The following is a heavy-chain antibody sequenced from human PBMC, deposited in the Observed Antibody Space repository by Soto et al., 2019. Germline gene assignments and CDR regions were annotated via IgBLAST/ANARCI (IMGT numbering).Heavy chain of an antibody. V-gene: IGHV1-3*01. CDR3: ARGYSYGKNSDY. Sequence: ASVKVSCKASGYTFTSYAMHWVRQAPGQRLEWMGWINAGNGNTKYSQKFQGRVTITRDTSASTAYMELSSLRSEDTAVYYCARGYSYGKNSDYWGQGTLVTVS. CDR2: INAGNGNT. D-gene: IGHD5-18*01. J-gene: IGHJ4*02. CDR1: GYTFTSYA.